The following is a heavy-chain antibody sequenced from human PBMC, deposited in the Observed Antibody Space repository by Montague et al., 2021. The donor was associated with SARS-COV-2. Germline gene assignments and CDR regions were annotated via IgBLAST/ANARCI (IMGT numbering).Heavy chain of an antibody. CDR1: GGSISSYY. Sequence: SETRSLTCTVSGGSISSYYWSWIRQPPGKGLEWIGYMCYSGSTNYNPSLKSRVTLSVDTSKNQFSLKLSSVTAADTAVYYCARDFDYWGQGTLVTVSS. V-gene: IGHV4-59*13. CDR2: MCYSGST. J-gene: IGHJ4*02. CDR3: ARDFDY.